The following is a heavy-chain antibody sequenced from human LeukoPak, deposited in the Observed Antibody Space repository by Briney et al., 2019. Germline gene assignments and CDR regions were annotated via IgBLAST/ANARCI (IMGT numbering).Heavy chain of an antibody. V-gene: IGHV1-2*06. Sequence: ASVKVSCKGSGYTFTGYYMHWVRQAPGQGLEWMGRINPNSGGTNYAQKFQGRVTMTRDTSISTAYMELSRLRSDDTAVYYCARLGIRPWAFDIWGQGTMVTVSS. CDR2: INPNSGGT. CDR3: ARLGIRPWAFDI. D-gene: IGHD5-18*01. CDR1: GYTFTGYY. J-gene: IGHJ3*02.